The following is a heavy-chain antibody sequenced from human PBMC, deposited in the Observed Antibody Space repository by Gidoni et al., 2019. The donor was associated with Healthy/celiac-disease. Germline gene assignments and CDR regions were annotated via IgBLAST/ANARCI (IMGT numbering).Heavy chain of an antibody. CDR2: ISGSGGRT. D-gene: IGHD1-20*01. Sequence: EVQLLESGGGLVQPGGSLRLSCAASGFTFSSYAMSWVRQAPGKGLEWVSSISGSGGRTYYADSVKGRFTISRDNSKNTLYLQMNSLRAEDTAVYYCAKEARTNWRTPDVFDIWGQGTTVTVSS. J-gene: IGHJ3*02. CDR3: AKEARTNWRTPDVFDI. V-gene: IGHV3-23*01. CDR1: GFTFSSYA.